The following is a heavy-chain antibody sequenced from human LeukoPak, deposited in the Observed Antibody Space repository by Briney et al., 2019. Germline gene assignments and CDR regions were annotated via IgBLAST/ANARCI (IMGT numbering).Heavy chain of an antibody. J-gene: IGHJ4*02. V-gene: IGHV3-9*01. CDR2: ISWDSGSI. D-gene: IGHD3-9*01. CDR3: AKDIDILTGSSHFDY. Sequence: AGGSLRLSCAASGFTFDDYAMHWVRQAPGKGLEWVSGISWDSGSIGYADSVKGRFTISRDNAKNSLYLQMNSLRAEDTALYYCAKDIDILTGSSHFDYWGQGTLVTVSS. CDR1: GFTFDDYA.